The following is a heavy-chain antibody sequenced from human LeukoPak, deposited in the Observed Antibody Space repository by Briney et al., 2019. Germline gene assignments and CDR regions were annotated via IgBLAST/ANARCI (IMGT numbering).Heavy chain of an antibody. J-gene: IGHJ5*02. CDR2: IYSGGST. CDR1: GFTVSSNY. D-gene: IGHD6-6*01. V-gene: IGHV3-66*02. CDR3: AREYSSSPIGRYNWFDP. Sequence: PGGSLRLSCAASGFTVSSNYISWVRQAPGKGLEWVSVIYSGGSTYYADSVKGRFTISRDNSKNTLYLQMNSLRAEDTAVYYCAREYSSSPIGRYNWFDPWGQGTLVTVSS.